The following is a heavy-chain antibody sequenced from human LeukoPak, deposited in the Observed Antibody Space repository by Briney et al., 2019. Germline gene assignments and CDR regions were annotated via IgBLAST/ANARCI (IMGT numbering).Heavy chain of an antibody. D-gene: IGHD2-2*01. J-gene: IGHJ4*02. CDR1: GFTFSSYA. CDR2: ISGSGSST. CDR3: AKGGSIVPAARVNF. Sequence: GGSLRLSXAASGFTFSSYAMSWVRQAPGKGLEWVSTISGSGSSTYYADSVKGRFTISRDNSKNTLYLQMNSLRADDTAVYYCAKGGSIVPAARVNFWGQGTLVTVSS. V-gene: IGHV3-23*01.